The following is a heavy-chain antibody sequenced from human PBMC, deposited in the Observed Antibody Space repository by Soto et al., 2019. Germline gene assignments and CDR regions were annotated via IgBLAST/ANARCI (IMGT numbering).Heavy chain of an antibody. CDR1: GGSISSSSYY. CDR3: ARYNCPNGVCYNFDY. Sequence: SETLSLTCTVSGGSISSSSYYWGWIRQPPGKGLEWIGSIYYSGSTYYNPSLKSRVTISVDTSKNQFSLKLSSVTAADTAVYYCARYNCPNGVCYNFDYWGQGILVTVSS. CDR2: IYYSGST. V-gene: IGHV4-39*01. D-gene: IGHD2-8*01. J-gene: IGHJ4*02.